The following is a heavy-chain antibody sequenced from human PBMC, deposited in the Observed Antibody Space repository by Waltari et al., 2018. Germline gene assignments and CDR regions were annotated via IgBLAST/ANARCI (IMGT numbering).Heavy chain of an antibody. Sequence: QVQLQESDPGLVQPSETLSLTCTVAGYSLSNGYYWGWIRLPPGRGLEWIATISYNGNTYYNPSLKSRVTITADTSKNQFSLKLTSVTAADTAIYYCARGYNTGWYNSWGHGTLVTVSS. CDR3: ARGYNTGWYNS. D-gene: IGHD2-8*02. J-gene: IGHJ5*01. CDR1: GYSLSNGYY. CDR2: ISYNGNT. V-gene: IGHV4-38-2*02.